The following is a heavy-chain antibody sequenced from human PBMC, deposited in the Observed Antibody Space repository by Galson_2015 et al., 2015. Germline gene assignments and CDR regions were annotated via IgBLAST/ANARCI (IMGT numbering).Heavy chain of an antibody. J-gene: IGHJ6*02. CDR3: ARLAYCSGGSCSYHGMDV. Sequence: SGYTFTSYGISWVRQAPGQGLEWMGWISVYNDSTNSAQKLQGRVTMTTDTFTSTAYMELRSLRSDDTAVYYCARLAYCSGGSCSYHGMDVWGQGTTVTVSS. CDR1: GYTFTSYG. D-gene: IGHD2-15*01. V-gene: IGHV1-18*01. CDR2: ISVYNDST.